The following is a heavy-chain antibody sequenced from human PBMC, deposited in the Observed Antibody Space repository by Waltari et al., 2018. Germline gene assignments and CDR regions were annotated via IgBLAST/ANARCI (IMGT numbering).Heavy chain of an antibody. CDR2: ISAYNGNT. D-gene: IGHD2-2*01. J-gene: IGHJ5*02. V-gene: IGHV1-18*01. CDR3: ARTQLLWSFDP. Sequence: QVQLVQSGAEVKKPGASVKVSCKASGYTFTSYGISWVRQAPGQGLEWMGWISAYNGNTNYAQKLKGRVTITTDTSTSTAYMERRSLRSDDTAVYYCARTQLLWSFDPWGQGTLVTVSS. CDR1: GYTFTSYG.